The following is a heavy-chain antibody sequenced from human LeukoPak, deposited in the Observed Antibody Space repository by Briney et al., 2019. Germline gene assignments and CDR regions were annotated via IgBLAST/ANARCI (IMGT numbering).Heavy chain of an antibody. CDR1: GFTFSTYA. J-gene: IGHJ6*02. Sequence: GGSLRLSCAASGFTFSTYAMRWVRQAPGKGLEWVSGIRVGGDFTNYADSVRGRFTISRDNSKNTLHLQMNSLRVEDTAVYYCEKRRRSSGSYYSYDMDVWGQGTTVTVSS. CDR2: IRVGGDFT. CDR3: EKRRRSSGSYYSYDMDV. D-gene: IGHD1-26*01. V-gene: IGHV3-23*01.